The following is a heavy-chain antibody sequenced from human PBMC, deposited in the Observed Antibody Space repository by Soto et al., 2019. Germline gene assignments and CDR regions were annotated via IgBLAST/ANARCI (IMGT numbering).Heavy chain of an antibody. D-gene: IGHD3-10*01. V-gene: IGHV2-5*02. CDR3: AHSSGRSGDY. Sequence: QITLKESGPTLVKPTQTLTLTCTFSGFSLTTSGVGVGWIRQPPGKALEWLALLYWDDDKRYSPSLKSRLTITMDTPNTQVVLTTTHMDPVDTGTYFCAHSSGRSGDYWGQGTLVTVSS. CDR1: GFSLTTSGVG. CDR2: LYWDDDK. J-gene: IGHJ4*02.